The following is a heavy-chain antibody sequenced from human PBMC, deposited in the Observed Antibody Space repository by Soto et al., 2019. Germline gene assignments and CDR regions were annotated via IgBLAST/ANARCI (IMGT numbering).Heavy chain of an antibody. Sequence: TLSLTCAVSGDTLSSRYYWGWLHQPPGKGLEWIGYIYNSEISYYNPSLKSRVTISLDTSKNQFSLRLSSVTVADTAVYYCARASGYSSLFDYLGQGTLVTVSS. CDR1: GDTLSSRYY. V-gene: IGHV4-30-4*08. D-gene: IGHD5-18*01. CDR3: ARASGYSSLFDY. CDR2: IYNSEIS. J-gene: IGHJ4*02.